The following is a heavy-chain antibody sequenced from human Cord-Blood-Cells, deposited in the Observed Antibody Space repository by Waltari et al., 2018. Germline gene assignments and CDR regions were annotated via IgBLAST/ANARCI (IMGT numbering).Heavy chain of an antibody. CDR2: ISSSSSTI. D-gene: IGHD3-22*01. CDR3: ARDGAYYDSSGYFPSFDY. V-gene: IGHV3-48*02. Sequence: EVQLVESGGGLVQPGGSLRLSCAASGFTFSSYSMTWVRQAPGKGLEWVSYISSSSSTIYYADSVKGRFTISRDNAKNSLYLQMNSLRDEDTAVYYCARDGAYYDSSGYFPSFDYWGQGTLVTVSS. CDR1: GFTFSSYS. J-gene: IGHJ4*02.